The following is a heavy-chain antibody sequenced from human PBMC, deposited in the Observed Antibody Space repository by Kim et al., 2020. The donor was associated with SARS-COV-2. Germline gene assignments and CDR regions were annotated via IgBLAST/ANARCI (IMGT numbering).Heavy chain of an antibody. D-gene: IGHD6-13*01. CDR1: GGSISSSSYY. J-gene: IGHJ5*02. CDR3: ARQKRAAAAGNWFDP. Sequence: SETLSLTCTVSGGSISSSSYYWGWIRQPPGKGLEWIGSIYYSGSTYYNPSLKSRVTISVDTSKNQFSLKLSSVTAADTAVYYCARQKRAAAAGNWFDPWG. V-gene: IGHV4-39*01. CDR2: IYYSGST.